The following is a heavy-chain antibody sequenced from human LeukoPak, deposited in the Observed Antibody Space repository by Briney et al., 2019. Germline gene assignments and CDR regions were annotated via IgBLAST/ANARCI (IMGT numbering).Heavy chain of an antibody. CDR2: ISGGGDTT. V-gene: IGHV3-23*01. D-gene: IGHD3-3*01. CDR3: AKDASYYDFWSCYSQSSFDY. CDR1: GFTFSSYD. Sequence: GGSLRLSCAASGFTFSSYDMSWVRQAPGRGLEWVSTISGGGDTTYYADSVKGRFTISRDNSKNTLYLQMNSLRAEDTAVYYCAKDASYYDFWSCYSQSSFDYWGQGTLVTASS. J-gene: IGHJ4*02.